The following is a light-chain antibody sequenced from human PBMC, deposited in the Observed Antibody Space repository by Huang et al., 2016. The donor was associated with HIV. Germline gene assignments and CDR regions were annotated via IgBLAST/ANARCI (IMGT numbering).Light chain of an antibody. CDR1: QNIGRD. V-gene: IGKV1-39*01. CDR3: QQSYSITRYT. CDR2: AAS. Sequence: DIQMTQSPSSLSASVGDRVTITCRASQNIGRDLNWYQQKSGKAPKLLSYAASSLQRGVPSRFSGIGFGTDFTLTISSLQPEEFATYYCQQSYSITRYTFGQGTKVEIK. J-gene: IGKJ2*01.